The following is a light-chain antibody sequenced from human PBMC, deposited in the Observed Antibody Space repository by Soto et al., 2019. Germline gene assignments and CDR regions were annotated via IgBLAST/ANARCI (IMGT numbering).Light chain of an antibody. CDR3: QQYNSHWT. Sequence: DIQLTQSPSTLSASVGHRVTXTCRASQGIRSALGWYQQKPDKAPKLLIYAASTLQSGVPSRFSGSGSGTEFTLTISSLQADDFATYYCQQYNSHWTFGQGTKVDIK. CDR2: AAS. CDR1: QGIRSA. J-gene: IGKJ1*01. V-gene: IGKV1-17*01.